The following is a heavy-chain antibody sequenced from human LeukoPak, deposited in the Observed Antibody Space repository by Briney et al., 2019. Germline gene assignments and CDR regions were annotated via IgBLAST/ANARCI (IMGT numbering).Heavy chain of an antibody. Sequence: GRSLRLSCAASGFTFSSYGMHWVHQAPGKGLEWVAVISYDGSNKYYADSVKGRFTISRDNSKNTLYLQMNSLRAEDTAVYYCAKDVGAISYYYGMDVWGQGTTVTVSS. CDR1: GFTFSSYG. V-gene: IGHV3-30*18. D-gene: IGHD1-26*01. CDR2: ISYDGSNK. CDR3: AKDVGAISYYYGMDV. J-gene: IGHJ6*02.